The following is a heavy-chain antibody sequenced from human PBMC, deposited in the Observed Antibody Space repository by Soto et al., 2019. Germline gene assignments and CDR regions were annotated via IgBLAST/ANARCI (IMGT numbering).Heavy chain of an antibody. CDR1: GFTFSNAW. V-gene: IGHV3-15*01. CDR3: TTDVMGATKPFDY. Sequence: PGGSLRLSCAASGFTFSNAWMSWVRQAPGKGLEWVGRIKSKTDGGTTDYAAPVKGRFTISRDGSKNTLYLQMNSLKTEDTAVYYCTTDVMGATKPFDYWGQGTLVTVSS. J-gene: IGHJ4*02. CDR2: IKSKTDGGTT. D-gene: IGHD1-26*01.